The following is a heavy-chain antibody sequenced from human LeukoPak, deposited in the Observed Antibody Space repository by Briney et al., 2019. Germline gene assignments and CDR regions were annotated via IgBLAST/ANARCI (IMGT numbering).Heavy chain of an antibody. CDR2: ISSSSSYI. J-gene: IGHJ4*02. Sequence: SGGSLRLSCAASGFTFSSYSMNWVRQAPGKGLEWVSSISSSSSYIYYADSVKDRFTISRDNAKNSLYLQMNSLRAEDTAVYYCARSGYSYALGDYWGQGTLVTVSS. CDR1: GFTFSSYS. CDR3: ARSGYSYALGDY. V-gene: IGHV3-21*01. D-gene: IGHD5-18*01.